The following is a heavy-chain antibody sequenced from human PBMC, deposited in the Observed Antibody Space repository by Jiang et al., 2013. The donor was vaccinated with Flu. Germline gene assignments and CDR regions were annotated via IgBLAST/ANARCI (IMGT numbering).Heavy chain of an antibody. J-gene: IGHJ6*02. CDR3: VKDRWDADYYHYGMDV. D-gene: IGHD1-26*01. Sequence: VQLLESGGGVVQPGKSLRLSCAASGFTFSHYALHWVRQAPGEGLEWVAVVSYDGDEEYYADSVRGRFTISRDNSKNTLHLQMNSLRSEDTAVYYCVKDRWDADYYHYGMDVWGQGTTVTVSS. V-gene: IGHV3-30*18. CDR2: VSYDGDEE. CDR1: GFTFSHYA.